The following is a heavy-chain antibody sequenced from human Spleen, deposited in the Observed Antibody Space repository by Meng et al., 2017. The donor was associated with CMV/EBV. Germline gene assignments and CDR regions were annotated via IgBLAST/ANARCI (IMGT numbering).Heavy chain of an antibody. Sequence: GESLKISCAVSGVTVSNNYMSWVRQAPGKGLEWVSVIYSGGSAYYADSVKGRFTISRDNSKNTLYLQMNSLRAEDTAVYYCARMISGSGGAFDIWGQGTMVTVSS. CDR3: ARMISGSGGAFDI. D-gene: IGHD3-10*01. CDR1: GVTVSNNY. J-gene: IGHJ3*02. V-gene: IGHV3-66*01. CDR2: IYSGGSA.